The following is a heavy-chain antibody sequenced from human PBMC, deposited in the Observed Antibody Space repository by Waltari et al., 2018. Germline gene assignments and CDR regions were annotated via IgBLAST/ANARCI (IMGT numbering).Heavy chain of an antibody. D-gene: IGHD6-19*01. CDR1: GFTFSSYS. J-gene: IGHJ6*02. CDR3: AREGEWLFYYYYGMDV. V-gene: IGHV3-21*01. CDR2: ISSSSSYI. Sequence: EVQLVESGGGLVKPGGSLRLSCAASGFTFSSYSMNWVREAPGKGLEWVSSISSSSSYIYYADSVKGRFTISRDNAKNSLYLQMNSLRAEDTAVYYCAREGEWLFYYYYGMDVWGQGTTVTVSS.